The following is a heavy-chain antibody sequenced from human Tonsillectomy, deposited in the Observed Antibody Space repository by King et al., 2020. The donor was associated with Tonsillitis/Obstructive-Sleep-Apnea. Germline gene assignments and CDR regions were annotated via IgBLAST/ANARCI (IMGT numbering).Heavy chain of an antibody. Sequence: VQLVESGGGLVQPGGSLRLSCVASGFTFSTYAMTWVRQAPGKGPGWVSGISGSNGGTYYADAVKGRFTISRDNSKNTLYLQMNSLRADDTALYYCAKDFAAVTGDPGSWGQGTLVTVSS. CDR2: ISGSNGGT. CDR1: GFTFSTYA. D-gene: IGHD6-19*01. V-gene: IGHV3-23*04. J-gene: IGHJ5*02. CDR3: AKDFAAVTGDPGS.